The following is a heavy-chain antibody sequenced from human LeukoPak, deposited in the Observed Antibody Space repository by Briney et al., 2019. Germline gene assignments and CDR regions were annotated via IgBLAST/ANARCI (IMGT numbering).Heavy chain of an antibody. V-gene: IGHV1-3*01. J-gene: IGHJ4*02. CDR3: ARLIELNGSFEY. CDR1: GYSFTNFP. Sequence: GASVKVSCKAFGYSFTNFPMHWVRQAPGQRFEWMGWINSGTGNTKYSQKFQGRVTITADESTSTAYMELSSLRSEDTAVYYCARLIELNGSFEYWGQGTLVTVSS. CDR2: INSGTGNT. D-gene: IGHD3-10*01.